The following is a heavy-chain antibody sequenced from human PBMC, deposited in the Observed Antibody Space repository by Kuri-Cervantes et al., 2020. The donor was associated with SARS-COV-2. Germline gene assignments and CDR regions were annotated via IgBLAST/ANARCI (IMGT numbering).Heavy chain of an antibody. CDR1: GGSISSGGYS. CDR3: ARLMVRGEGNWFDP. CDR2: IYHSGST. V-gene: IGHV4-30-2*01. J-gene: IGHJ5*02. Sequence: SQTLSLTCAVSGGSISSGGYSWSWIRQPPGKGLEWIGYIYHSGSTYYNPSLKSRVTISVDRSENQFSLKLSSVTAADTAVYYCARLMVRGEGNWFDPWGQGTLVTVSS. D-gene: IGHD3-10*01.